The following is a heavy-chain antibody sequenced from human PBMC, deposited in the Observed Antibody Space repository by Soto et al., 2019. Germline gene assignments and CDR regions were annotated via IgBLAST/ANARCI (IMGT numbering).Heavy chain of an antibody. J-gene: IGHJ6*02. CDR3: AKSPIAAAGTSYYYYYGMDV. Sequence: GGSLRLSCAASGFTFSSYGMHWVRQAPGKGLEWVAVISYDGSNKYYADSVKGRFTISRDNSKNTLYLQMNSLRAEDTAVYYCAKSPIAAAGTSYYYYYGMDVWGQGTTVTVSS. D-gene: IGHD6-13*01. CDR1: GFTFSSYG. CDR2: ISYDGSNK. V-gene: IGHV3-30*18.